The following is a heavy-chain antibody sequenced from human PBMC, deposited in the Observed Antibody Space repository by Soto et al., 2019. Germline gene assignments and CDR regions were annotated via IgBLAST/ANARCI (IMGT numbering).Heavy chain of an antibody. J-gene: IGHJ5*02. CDR1: GGSFSGYY. V-gene: IGHV4-34*01. Sequence: QVQLQQWGAGLLKPSETLSLTCAVYGGSFSGYYWSWIRQPPGKGLEWIGEINHSGSTNYNPSLKRRVTISVDTSKNQFSLELSSVTAADTSVYYCARGAGVPCRGGSCYFFPWGKGTLVTVSS. CDR2: INHSGST. D-gene: IGHD2-15*01. CDR3: ARGAGVPCRGGSCYFFP.